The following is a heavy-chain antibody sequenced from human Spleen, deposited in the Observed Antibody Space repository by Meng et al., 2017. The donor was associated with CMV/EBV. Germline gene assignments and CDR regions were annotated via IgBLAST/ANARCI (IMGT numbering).Heavy chain of an antibody. CDR3: ATYSSGLNFDY. CDR1: GFTFSVYG. Sequence: LSLTCAASGFTFSVYGMHWVRQAPGKGLEWVALIWYDGSNKYYADSVKGRFTISRDNSKNTLYLQMNSLRAEDTAVYYCATYSSGLNFDYWGQGTLVTVSS. D-gene: IGHD6-19*01. J-gene: IGHJ4*02. V-gene: IGHV3-33*01. CDR2: IWYDGSNK.